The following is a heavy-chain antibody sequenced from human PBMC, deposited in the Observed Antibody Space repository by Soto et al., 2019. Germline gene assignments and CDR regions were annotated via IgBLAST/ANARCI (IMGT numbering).Heavy chain of an antibody. J-gene: IGHJ6*02. V-gene: IGHV1-69*01. Sequence: GLEWMGGIIPIFGTANYAQKFQGRVTITADESTSTAYMELSSLRSEDTAVYYCAIGGIQLWLSYYYSGMAVWGQGTTVTVS. CDR3: AIGGIQLWLSYYYSGMAV. D-gene: IGHD5-18*01. CDR2: IIPIFGTA.